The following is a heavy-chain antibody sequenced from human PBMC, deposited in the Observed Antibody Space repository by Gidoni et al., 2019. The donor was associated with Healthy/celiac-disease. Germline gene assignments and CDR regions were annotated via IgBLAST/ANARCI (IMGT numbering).Heavy chain of an antibody. CDR1: GGSISSYY. J-gene: IGHJ3*01. V-gene: IGHV4-59*01. Sequence: QVQLQESGPGLVKPSETLSLTCTVSGGSISSYYWIWIRQPPGKGLEWIGYIYYSGSTNYNPSLKSRVTISVDTSKNQFSLKLSSVTAADTAVYYCASHSGSWGQGTMVTVSS. CDR2: IYYSGST. CDR3: ASHSGS. D-gene: IGHD1-26*01.